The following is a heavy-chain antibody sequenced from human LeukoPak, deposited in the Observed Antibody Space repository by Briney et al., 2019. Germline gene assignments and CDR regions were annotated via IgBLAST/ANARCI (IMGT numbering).Heavy chain of an antibody. Sequence: ASVKVSCKASGGTFSSYAISWVRQAPGQGLEWMGWISAYNGNTNYAQKLQGRVTITADESTSTAYMELSSLRSEDTAVYYCARAAPSGNSGRTPQYYYYYMDVWGKGTTVTVSS. CDR1: GGTFSSYA. CDR2: ISAYNGNT. J-gene: IGHJ6*03. V-gene: IGHV1-18*04. CDR3: ARAAPSGNSGRTPQYYYYYMDV. D-gene: IGHD6-19*01.